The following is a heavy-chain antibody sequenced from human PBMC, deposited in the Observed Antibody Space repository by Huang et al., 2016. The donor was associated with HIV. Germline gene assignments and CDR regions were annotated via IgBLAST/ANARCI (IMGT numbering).Heavy chain of an antibody. J-gene: IGHJ4*02. D-gene: IGHD6-19*01. CDR2: IYNSGRS. V-gene: IGHV4-4*07. Sequence: QVQLQESGPGLVKPSETLSLTCTVSGASISSYYWNWIRQPAGKGLEWIGRIYNSGRSNYNSSLKSRVTMSLDTPKNQFSLKLSSVTAADTAVYYCARDLGAYSSGWYFFDYWGQGTLVTVSS. CDR3: ARDLGAYSSGWYFFDY. CDR1: GASISSYY.